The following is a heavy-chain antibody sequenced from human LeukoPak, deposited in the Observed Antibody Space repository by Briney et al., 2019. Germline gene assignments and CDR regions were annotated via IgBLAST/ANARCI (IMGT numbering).Heavy chain of an antibody. Sequence: PGGSLRLSCAASGFTFSSYDMHWVRQATGQGLEWVSGIAVGGDTFYADSVKGRFAISREIAKNSLYLQINSLRVGDTAVYYCARSLTRGSGSLDYRGQGTLVTVSA. J-gene: IGHJ4*02. D-gene: IGHD3-10*01. V-gene: IGHV3-13*04. CDR1: GFTFSSYD. CDR2: IAVGGDT. CDR3: ARSLTRGSGSLDY.